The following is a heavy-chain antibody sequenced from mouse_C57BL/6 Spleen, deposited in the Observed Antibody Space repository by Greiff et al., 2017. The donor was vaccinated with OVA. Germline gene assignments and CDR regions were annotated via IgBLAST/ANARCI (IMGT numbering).Heavy chain of an antibody. D-gene: IGHD4-1*01. J-gene: IGHJ2*01. V-gene: IGHV1-53*01. CDR3: AGGSGTFDFDY. CDR1: GYTFTSYW. Sequence: VKLQQPGTELVKPGASVKLSCKASGYTFTSYWLHWVKQRPGQGLEWIGNINPSNGGTNYNEKFKSKATLTVDKSSSTAYMQLSSLTSEDSAVYYCAGGSGTFDFDYWGQGTTLTVSS. CDR2: INPSNGGT.